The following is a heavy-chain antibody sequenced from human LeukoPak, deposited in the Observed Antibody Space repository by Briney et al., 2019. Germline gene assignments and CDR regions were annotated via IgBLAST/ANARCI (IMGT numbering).Heavy chain of an antibody. J-gene: IGHJ4*02. CDR3: AKGSSSGRPYYFDY. Sequence: PGGSLRLSCGASGFTFSNYAMSWVRQAPGKGLDWVSAIVGSGGDTYYADSVKGRFTISRDNSKNTLYLQMNSLRAEDTAVYYCAKGSSSGRPYYFDYWGQGTLVTVST. D-gene: IGHD6-19*01. V-gene: IGHV3-23*01. CDR1: GFTFSNYA. CDR2: IVGSGGDT.